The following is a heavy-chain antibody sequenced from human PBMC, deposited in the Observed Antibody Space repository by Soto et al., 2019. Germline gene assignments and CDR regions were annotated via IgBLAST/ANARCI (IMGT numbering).Heavy chain of an antibody. V-gene: IGHV1-69*06. CDR3: ASSRDSSGYLEYYYYGMDV. J-gene: IGHJ6*02. Sequence: SVKVSCKASGGTFSSYAISWVRQAPGQGLEWMGGIIPIFGTANYAQKFQGRVTITADKSTSTAYMELSSLRSEDTAVYYCASSRDSSGYLEYYYYGMDVWGQGTTVTVS. D-gene: IGHD3-22*01. CDR2: IIPIFGTA. CDR1: GGTFSSYA.